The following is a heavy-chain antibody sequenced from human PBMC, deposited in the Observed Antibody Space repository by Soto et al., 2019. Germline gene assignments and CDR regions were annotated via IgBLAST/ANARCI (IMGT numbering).Heavy chain of an antibody. CDR2: IFWNDEK. J-gene: IGHJ5*02. D-gene: IGHD6-19*01. V-gene: IGHV2-5*01. CDR3: AYRRVGSSDWYDWFEP. CDR1: GFSLSTNGVR. Sequence: SGPTLVNPTQTLTLTCTFSGFSLSTNGVRVGWIRQAPGMALGWLAIIFWNDEKYYSPSLQSRLTITKDTSKNQVVLTMTNMDPVDTATYYCAYRRVGSSDWYDWFEPWGQGMLVTVSS.